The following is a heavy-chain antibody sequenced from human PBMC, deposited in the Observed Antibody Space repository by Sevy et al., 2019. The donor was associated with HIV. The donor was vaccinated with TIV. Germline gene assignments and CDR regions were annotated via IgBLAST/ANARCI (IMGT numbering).Heavy chain of an antibody. Sequence: GGSLRLSCAASGFTFSSSAMHWVRQAPAKGLEWVALISHDGTNKYYADSVKGRSTISRDNSKNTLYLQMNSLRAEDTAVYYCARDMAHLPIAVAGNFYYYYGMDVWGQGTTVTVSS. J-gene: IGHJ6*02. V-gene: IGHV3-30*04. CDR1: GFTFSSSA. D-gene: IGHD6-19*01. CDR2: ISHDGTNK. CDR3: ARDMAHLPIAVAGNFYYYYGMDV.